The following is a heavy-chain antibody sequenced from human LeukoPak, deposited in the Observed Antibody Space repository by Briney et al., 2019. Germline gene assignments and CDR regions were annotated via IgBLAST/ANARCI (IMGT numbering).Heavy chain of an antibody. CDR2: ISSSSSYI. Sequence: GGSLRLSCAASGFTFSSYSMNWVRQAPGKGLEWVSSISSSSSYIYYADSVKGRFTISRDNAKNSLYLQMNSLRAEDTAVYYCAKGRPHGNDYWGQGTLVTVSS. J-gene: IGHJ4*02. D-gene: IGHD4-23*01. V-gene: IGHV3-21*01. CDR1: GFTFSSYS. CDR3: AKGRPHGNDY.